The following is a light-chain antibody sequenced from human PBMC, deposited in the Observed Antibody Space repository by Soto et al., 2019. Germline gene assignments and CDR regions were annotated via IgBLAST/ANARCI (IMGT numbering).Light chain of an antibody. V-gene: IGKV3-20*01. CDR3: QKSASSPPTLT. CDR2: GAS. J-gene: IGKJ4*01. CDR1: QSVSSFY. Sequence: EIVLTQSPGTLSLSPGESATLSCRASQSVSSFYLAWYQQKPGQAPRLLIYGASYRATGIPDRFSGSGSGTYFTLTISRLEPEDFAVYYCQKSASSPPTLTFGGGTKVEIK.